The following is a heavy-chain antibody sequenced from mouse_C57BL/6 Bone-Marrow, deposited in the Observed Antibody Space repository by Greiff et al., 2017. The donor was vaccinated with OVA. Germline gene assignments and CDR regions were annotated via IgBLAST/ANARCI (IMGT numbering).Heavy chain of an antibody. Sequence: QVQLQQPGAELVMPGASVKLSCKASGYTFTSYWMHWVQQRPGQGLEWIGEIDPSDSYTNYNQKFKGKSTLTVDKSSSTAYMQLSSLTSEDSAVYYCAKLGRGGLYAMDYWGQGTSVTVSS. CDR3: AKLGRGGLYAMDY. D-gene: IGHD4-1*01. CDR2: IDPSDSYT. J-gene: IGHJ4*01. V-gene: IGHV1-69*01. CDR1: GYTFTSYW.